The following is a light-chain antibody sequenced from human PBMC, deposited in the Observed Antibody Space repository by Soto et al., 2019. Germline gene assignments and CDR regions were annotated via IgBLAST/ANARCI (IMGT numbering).Light chain of an antibody. J-gene: IGKJ1*01. CDR3: QKYDSAPWT. CDR2: SAS. Sequence: PMTQSPSSLSASVGDRVLITCRASQGIGNSLAWYQQKAGRVPTLLMHSASTLLSGVPSRFSGSGSGTDFTLTISSLQPEDVATYYCQKYDSAPWTFGQGTKVEIK. CDR1: QGIGNS. V-gene: IGKV1-27*01.